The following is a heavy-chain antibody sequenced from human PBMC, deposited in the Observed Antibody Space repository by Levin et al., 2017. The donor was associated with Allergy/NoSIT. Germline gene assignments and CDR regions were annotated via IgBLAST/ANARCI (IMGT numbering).Heavy chain of an antibody. CDR2: ISGSGSSR. V-gene: IGHV3-23*01. D-gene: IGHD2-2*01. J-gene: IGHJ4*02. Sequence: GESLKISCVASGFPFSEYGMSWVRQAPGKGLEWVSGISGSGSSRYYADSVKGRFAISSDNSKNMLHLQMNSLRAEDTAVYYCAKGVVVIHSGPNPYYFDYWGQGTLVTVSS. CDR1: GFPFSEYG. CDR3: AKGVVVIHSGPNPYYFDY.